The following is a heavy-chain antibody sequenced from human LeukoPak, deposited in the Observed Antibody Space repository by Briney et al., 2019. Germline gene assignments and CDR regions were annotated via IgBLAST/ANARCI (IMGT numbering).Heavy chain of an antibody. D-gene: IGHD3-22*01. J-gene: IGHJ6*03. CDR3: ARGVPYYYDSSGYYLGYYYYMDV. CDR2: IYYSGST. CDR1: GGSISSYY. V-gene: IGHV4-59*01. Sequence: PSETLSLTCTVSGGSISSYYWSWLRQPPGKGLEWIGYIYYSGSTNYNPSLKSRVTISVDTSKNQFSLKLSSVTAADTAVYYCARGVPYYYDSSGYYLGYYYYMDVWGKGTTVTVSS.